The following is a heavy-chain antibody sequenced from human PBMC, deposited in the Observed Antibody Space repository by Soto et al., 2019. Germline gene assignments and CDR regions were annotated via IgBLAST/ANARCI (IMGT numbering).Heavy chain of an antibody. CDR1: GFTFSSYG. CDR3: ARDWGYSSSSFHNWFDP. D-gene: IGHD6-6*01. J-gene: IGHJ5*02. Sequence: QVQLVESGRGVVQPGRSLRLSCAASGFTFSSYGMHWVRQAPGKGLEWVAVIWYDGSNKYYADSVKGRFTISRDNSKNTLYLQMNSLRAEDTAVYYCARDWGYSSSSFHNWFDPWGQGTLVTVSS. V-gene: IGHV3-33*01. CDR2: IWYDGSNK.